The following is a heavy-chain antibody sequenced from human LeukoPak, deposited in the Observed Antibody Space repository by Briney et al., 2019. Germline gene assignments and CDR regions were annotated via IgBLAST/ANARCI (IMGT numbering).Heavy chain of an antibody. D-gene: IGHD6-19*01. Sequence: ASVKVSCKASGYTFTSYAMHWVRQAPGQRLEWMGWINAGNGNTKYSQKFQGRVTITRDTSASTAYMELSSLRSEDTAVYYCAKQWLVQTYYYGMDVWGQGTTVTVSS. CDR3: AKQWLVQTYYYGMDV. CDR1: GYTFTSYA. J-gene: IGHJ6*02. CDR2: INAGNGNT. V-gene: IGHV1-3*01.